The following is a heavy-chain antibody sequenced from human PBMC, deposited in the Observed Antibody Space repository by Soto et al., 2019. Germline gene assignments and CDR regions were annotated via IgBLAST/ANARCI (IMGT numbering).Heavy chain of an antibody. CDR1: GFSLSTSGVG. V-gene: IGHV2-5*02. D-gene: IGHD3-10*01. Sequence: QITLKESGPTLVKPTQTLTLTCTFSGFSLSTSGVGVGWIRQPPGKALEWLALIYWEDDKRYSPSLKSRLTISKHTSKNQVVLTMTNMDPVDTATCFCAPWDYGSVTRWGQGTLVTVSS. CDR2: IYWEDDK. J-gene: IGHJ4*02. CDR3: APWDYGSVTR.